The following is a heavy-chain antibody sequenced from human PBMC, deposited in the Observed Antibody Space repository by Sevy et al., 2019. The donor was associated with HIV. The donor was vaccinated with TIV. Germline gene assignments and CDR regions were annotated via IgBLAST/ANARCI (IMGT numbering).Heavy chain of an antibody. J-gene: IGHJ4*02. D-gene: IGHD5-18*01. CDR3: ARDSGYSFDY. V-gene: IGHV3-48*02. Sequence: GGSLRLSCAASGFSFSSYSMNWVRQAPGKGLEWVSYISSSSSNMYYADSVKGRFTISRDNAKNSLYLQINSLRDEDTAVYYCARDSGYSFDYWGQGTLVTVSS. CDR2: ISSSSSNM. CDR1: GFSFSSYS.